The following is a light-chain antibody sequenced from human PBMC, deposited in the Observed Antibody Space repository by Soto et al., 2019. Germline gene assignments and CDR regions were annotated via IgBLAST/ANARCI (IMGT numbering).Light chain of an antibody. V-gene: IGKV3-11*01. J-gene: IGKJ2*01. CDR1: QSVGTY. CDR3: HQRSNWPPYT. CDR2: DAS. Sequence: EIVLTQSPATLSLSPGERATLSCRASQSVGTYLAWYQHKAGQAPRLLIYDASDRATGIPARFSGSGSGTDFTLTINSLEPEDSAVYYCHQRSNWPPYTFGQGTKLEIK.